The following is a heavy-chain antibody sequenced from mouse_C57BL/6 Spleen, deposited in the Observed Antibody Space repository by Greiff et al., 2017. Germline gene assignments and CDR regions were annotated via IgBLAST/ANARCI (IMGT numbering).Heavy chain of an antibody. CDR1: GYTFTSYG. D-gene: IGHD3-2*02. CDR2: IYPRSGNT. Sequence: QVQLKQSGAELARPGASVKLSCKASGYTFTSYGISWVKQRTGQGLEWIGEIYPRSGNTYYNEKFKGKATLTADKSSSTAYMELRSLTSEDSAVYFCAREGAAQAPFDYWGQGTTLTVSS. V-gene: IGHV1-81*01. J-gene: IGHJ2*01. CDR3: AREGAAQAPFDY.